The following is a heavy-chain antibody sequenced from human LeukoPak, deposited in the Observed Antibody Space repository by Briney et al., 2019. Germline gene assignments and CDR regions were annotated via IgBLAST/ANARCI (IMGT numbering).Heavy chain of an antibody. Sequence: GGSLRLSCAASGFTFRNYVIHWVRQAPGKGLEWVAVTSSDLNVKLYADSVKGRFTISRDNSRSTLYLQMNSLRPEDTAFYYCAREGYYGSGSPPSLYFDYWGQGTLVTVSS. CDR2: TSSDLNVK. CDR1: GFTFRNYV. CDR3: AREGYYGSGSPPSLYFDY. J-gene: IGHJ4*02. D-gene: IGHD3-10*01. V-gene: IGHV3-30-3*01.